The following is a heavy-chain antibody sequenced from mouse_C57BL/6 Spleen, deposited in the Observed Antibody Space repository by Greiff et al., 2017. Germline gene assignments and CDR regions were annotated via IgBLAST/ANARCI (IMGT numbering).Heavy chain of an antibody. J-gene: IGHJ2*02. CDR2: IDPENGDT. Sequence: VQLQQSGAELVRPGASVKLSCTASGFNIKDDYMHWVKQSPEQGLEWIGWIDPENGDTEYASTFQGKATITADTSSNTAYLQLSSLTSEDTAVYYCTTLITTVVATRGYFDYRGQGTSRTVSS. D-gene: IGHD1-1*01. CDR1: GFNIKDDY. CDR3: TTLITTVVATRGYFDY. V-gene: IGHV14-4*01.